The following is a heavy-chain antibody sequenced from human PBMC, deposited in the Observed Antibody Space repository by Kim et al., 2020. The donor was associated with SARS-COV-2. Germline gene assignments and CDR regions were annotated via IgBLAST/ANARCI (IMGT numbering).Heavy chain of an antibody. J-gene: IGHJ4*02. Sequence: GGSLRLSCATSGFTFSSSGMSWVRQVPGKGLEWVSTISDSGDWTPYADSVKGRFSVSRDNSKNTLYLQMNSLRAGDTAVYYCAKGQGDYWGQGTLVTVSS. V-gene: IGHV3-23*01. CDR3: AKGQGDY. CDR1: GFTFSSSG. CDR2: ISDSGDWT.